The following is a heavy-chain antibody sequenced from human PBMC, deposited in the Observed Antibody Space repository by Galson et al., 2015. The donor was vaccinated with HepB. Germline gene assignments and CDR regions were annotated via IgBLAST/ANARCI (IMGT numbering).Heavy chain of an antibody. CDR2: IYYSGST. J-gene: IGHJ4*02. Sequence: ETLSLTCPVSGGSISSSSYYWGWIRQPPGKGLEWIGSIYYSGSTYYNPSLKSRVTISVDTSKNQFSLKLSSVTAADTAVYYCAAVPAAMNLDYWGQGTLVTVSS. V-gene: IGHV4-39*01. D-gene: IGHD2-2*01. CDR1: GGSISSSSYY. CDR3: AAVPAAMNLDY.